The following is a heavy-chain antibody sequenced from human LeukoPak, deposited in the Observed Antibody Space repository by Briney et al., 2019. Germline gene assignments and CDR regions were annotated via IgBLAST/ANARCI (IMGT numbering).Heavy chain of an antibody. CDR1: GGSFSGYY. CDR2: INHSGST. Sequence: SETLSLTCAVYGGSFSGYYWSWIRQPPGKGLEWIGEINHSGSTNYNPSLKSRVTISVDTSKNQFSLKLSSATAADTAVYYCARKTKYYYDSSGYYFEYFQHWGQGTLVTVSS. J-gene: IGHJ1*01. CDR3: ARKTKYYYDSSGYYFEYFQH. D-gene: IGHD3-22*01. V-gene: IGHV4-34*01.